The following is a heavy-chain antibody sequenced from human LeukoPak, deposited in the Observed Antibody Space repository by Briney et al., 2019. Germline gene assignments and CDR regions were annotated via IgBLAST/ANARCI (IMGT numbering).Heavy chain of an antibody. Sequence: SETLSLTCTVSGGSISSSSYYWGWIRQPPGKGLEWIGSIYYSGSTYYNPSLKSRVTISVDRSKNQFSLKLGSVTAADTAVYYCARDGSAGRAVWGQGTLVTVSS. CDR3: ARDGSAGRAV. CDR2: IYYSGST. J-gene: IGHJ4*02. CDR1: GGSISSSSYY. D-gene: IGHD6-13*01. V-gene: IGHV4-39*07.